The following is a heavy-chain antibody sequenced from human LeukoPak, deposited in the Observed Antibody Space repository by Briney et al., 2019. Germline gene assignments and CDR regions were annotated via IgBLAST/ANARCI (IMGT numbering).Heavy chain of an antibody. V-gene: IGHV3-7*01. CDR1: GFTFSSYW. Sequence: GGSLRLSCAASGFTFSSYWMSWVRQAPGKGLEWVANIKQDGSEKYYVDSVKGRFTISRDNAKNSLYLQMNSLRAEDTAVYYCARDVDNFWSGYYGEFYFDYWGQGTLATVSS. CDR3: ARDVDNFWSGYYGEFYFDY. D-gene: IGHD3-3*01. J-gene: IGHJ4*02. CDR2: IKQDGSEK.